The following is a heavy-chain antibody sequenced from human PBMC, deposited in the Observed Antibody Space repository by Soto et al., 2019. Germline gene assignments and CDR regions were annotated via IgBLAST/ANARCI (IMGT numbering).Heavy chain of an antibody. CDR3: ARGPDYDFWSGLLYYYGMDV. D-gene: IGHD3-3*01. CDR1: GYTFTSYD. Sequence: ASVKVSCKASGYTFTSYDINWVRQATGQGLEWMGWMNPNSGNTGYAQKFRGRVTMTRNTSISTAYMELSSLRSEDTAVYYCARGPDYDFWSGLLYYYGMDVWGQGTTVTVSS. J-gene: IGHJ6*02. V-gene: IGHV1-8*01. CDR2: MNPNSGNT.